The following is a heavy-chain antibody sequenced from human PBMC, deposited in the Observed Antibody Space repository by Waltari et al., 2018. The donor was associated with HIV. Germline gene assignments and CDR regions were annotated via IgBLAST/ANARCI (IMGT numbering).Heavy chain of an antibody. CDR2: IRTKANSYAT. J-gene: IGHJ4*02. CDR3: TRLVAAVAGTGY. V-gene: IGHV3-73*01. Sequence: EVQLVESGGGLVQPGGSLKLSCAASGFTFSGSTMHWVRQASGKGRGGVCRIRTKANSYATSYAASVEGMFIIARDDAKDTAYLQMNSLKTEDTAVYYCTRLVAAVAGTGYWGQGTLVTVSS. D-gene: IGHD6-19*01. CDR1: GFTFSGST.